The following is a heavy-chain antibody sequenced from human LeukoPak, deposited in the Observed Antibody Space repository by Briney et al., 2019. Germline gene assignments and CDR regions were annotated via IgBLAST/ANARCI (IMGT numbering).Heavy chain of an antibody. CDR1: GFTFSSYE. J-gene: IGHJ5*02. V-gene: IGHV3-48*03. CDR2: ISSSGSTI. CDR3: AREGSYSGNWFDP. D-gene: IGHD1-26*01. Sequence: PGGSLRLSCAASGFTFSSYEMNWVRQAPGKGLEWVSYISSSGSTIYYADSVKGRFTISRDNAKNSLYLQMNSLRAEDTAVYYCAREGSYSGNWFDPWGQGTLVTVSS.